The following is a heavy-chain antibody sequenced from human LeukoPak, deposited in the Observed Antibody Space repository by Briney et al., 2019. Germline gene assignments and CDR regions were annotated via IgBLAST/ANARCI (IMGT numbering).Heavy chain of an antibody. J-gene: IGHJ1*01. CDR3: ARAPSEIGGYYPEYFRH. D-gene: IGHD3-22*01. Sequence: GGSLRLSCAASGFTFSSYWMHWVRQAPGKGLVWVSRIKSDGSTNYADPVKGRFTISRDNAKNTVPLQMNSLRAEDTGVYYCARAPSEIGGYYPEYFRHWGQGTLVTVS. V-gene: IGHV3-74*01. CDR1: GFTFSSYW. CDR2: IKSDGST.